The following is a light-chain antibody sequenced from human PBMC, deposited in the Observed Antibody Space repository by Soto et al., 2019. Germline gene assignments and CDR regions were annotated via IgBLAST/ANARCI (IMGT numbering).Light chain of an antibody. CDR2: EAS. V-gene: IGKV1-5*01. CDR3: QQSIGT. Sequence: DIPMTQSPSTLSASAGDRVTITCRASQSISNWLAWFQQKPGKAPKLLISEASPLESGVPSRFSGSGSGTEFTLTITTLQPDYFATYYCQQSIGTFGQGTKLEIK. J-gene: IGKJ2*01. CDR1: QSISNW.